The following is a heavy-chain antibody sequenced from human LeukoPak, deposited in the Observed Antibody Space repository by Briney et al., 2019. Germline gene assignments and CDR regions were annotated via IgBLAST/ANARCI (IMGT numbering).Heavy chain of an antibody. V-gene: IGHV1-69*05. CDR1: GGTFSSYA. J-gene: IGHJ5*02. D-gene: IGHD3-10*01. CDR2: IIPIFCTA. Sequence: RSSVKVSCKASGGTFSSYAISWVRQAPGQGLEWMGRIIPIFCTANYAQKFQGRVTITTDESTSTAYMELSSLRSEDTAVYYCARDQVVRGSNWFDPWGQGTLVTVSS. CDR3: ARDQVVRGSNWFDP.